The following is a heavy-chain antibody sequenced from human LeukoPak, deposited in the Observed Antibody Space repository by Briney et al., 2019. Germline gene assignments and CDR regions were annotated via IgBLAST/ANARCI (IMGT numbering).Heavy chain of an antibody. Sequence: SETLSFTCAVYGGSFSGYCWSWIRQPPGKGLEWIGVINHSGSTNYKPPHKDRFPISVATSRNQFTLKLSSVTAADPAVYYGGRGVSILVRGVRYYYYYYMDVWGEGTTVTVSS. V-gene: IGHV4-34*01. CDR3: GRGVSILVRGVRYYYYYYMDV. CDR2: INHSGST. D-gene: IGHD3-10*01. J-gene: IGHJ6*03. CDR1: GGSFSGYC.